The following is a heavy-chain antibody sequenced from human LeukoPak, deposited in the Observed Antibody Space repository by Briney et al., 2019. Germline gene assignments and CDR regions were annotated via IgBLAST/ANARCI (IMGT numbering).Heavy chain of an antibody. CDR3: ARENSGTYYGDT. V-gene: IGHV4-38-2*02. J-gene: IGHJ5*02. D-gene: IGHD1-26*01. CDR1: GYSISSGYY. CDR2: TYYSGST. Sequence: SETLSLTCAVSGYSISSGYYWGWIRPPPGKGLEWIGSTYYSGSTYYNPSLERRVTISGDTSKNQFSLTLHSVTAADTAVYYCARENSGTYYGDTWGQRTLVTVSS.